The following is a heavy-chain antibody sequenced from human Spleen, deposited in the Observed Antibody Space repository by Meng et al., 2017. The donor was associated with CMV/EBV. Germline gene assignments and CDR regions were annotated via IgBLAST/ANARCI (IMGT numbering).Heavy chain of an antibody. CDR2: INHSGST. V-gene: IGHV4-34*01. CDR3: ARGTDYNFSSSYYGTWYFDL. Sequence: LETLSLTCAVYGGSFSGYHWNWIRQPPGKGLEWMGEINHSGSTNYNPSLKSRVTISVDTSKNQFALKLSSVTAADTAVYYCARGTDYNFSSSYYGTWYFDLWGRGTLVTVSS. D-gene: IGHD3-3*01. J-gene: IGHJ2*01. CDR1: GGSFSGYH.